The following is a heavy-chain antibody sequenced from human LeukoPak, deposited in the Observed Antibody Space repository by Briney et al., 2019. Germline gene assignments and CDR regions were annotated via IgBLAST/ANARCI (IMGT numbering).Heavy chain of an antibody. CDR3: AKVKNSGGLYAFDI. J-gene: IGHJ3*02. CDR2: ISSSSSYI. D-gene: IGHD2-15*01. V-gene: IGHV3-21*01. CDR1: GFTFSSYS. Sequence: GGSLRLSCAASGFTFSSYSMNWVRQAPGKGLEWVSSISSSSSYIYYADSVKGRFTISRDNAKNSLYLQMNSLRAEDTAVYYCAKVKNSGGLYAFDIWGQGTMVTVSS.